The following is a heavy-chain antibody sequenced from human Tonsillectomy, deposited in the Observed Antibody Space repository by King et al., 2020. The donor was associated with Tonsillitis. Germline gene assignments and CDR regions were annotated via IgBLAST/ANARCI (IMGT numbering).Heavy chain of an antibody. CDR3: ARGYSSSWLNCSDY. CDR2: INAGNGNT. Sequence: QLVQSGAEVKKPGASVKVFCKASGYTFTSYAMHWVREAPGQMLEWMGWINAGNGNTKYSQKIQGRVTITRDTSASTAYMELSSLRSEDTAVYYCARGYSSSWLNCSDYWGQGTLVTVSS. V-gene: IGHV1-3*01. CDR1: GYTFTSYA. J-gene: IGHJ4*02. D-gene: IGHD6-13*01.